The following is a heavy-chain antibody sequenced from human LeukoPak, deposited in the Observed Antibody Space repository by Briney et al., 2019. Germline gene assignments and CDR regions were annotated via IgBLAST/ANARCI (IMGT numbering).Heavy chain of an antibody. D-gene: IGHD6-13*01. CDR1: GYTFTRYG. Sequence: GASVKVSCKASGYTFTRYGSTWVRQAPGQGLEWMGWISAYNGNTNYAQKLQGRVTMTTDTSTSTAYMELRSLRSDDTAVYYCARVYRGAADVDYWGQGTLVTVSS. J-gene: IGHJ4*02. V-gene: IGHV1-18*01. CDR3: ARVYRGAADVDY. CDR2: ISAYNGNT.